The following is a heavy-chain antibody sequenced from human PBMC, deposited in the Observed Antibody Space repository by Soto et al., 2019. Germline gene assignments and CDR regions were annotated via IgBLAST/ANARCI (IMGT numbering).Heavy chain of an antibody. CDR3: ARAGDSGSWTRYYYFGMEV. CDR1: GYSISSGYY. Sequence: SETLSLTCSVSGYSISSGYYWGWIRQPPGKGLEWIGSIYHSGSTYYNPSLKSRVTISVDTSKNQSSLKLSSVTAADTAVYYCARAGDSGSWTRYYYFGMEVSGPGITVTVSS. J-gene: IGHJ6*02. D-gene: IGHD6-13*01. CDR2: IYHSGST. V-gene: IGHV4-38-2*02.